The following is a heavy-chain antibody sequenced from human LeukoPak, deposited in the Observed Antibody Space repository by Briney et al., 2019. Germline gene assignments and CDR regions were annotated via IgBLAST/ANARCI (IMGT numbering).Heavy chain of an antibody. V-gene: IGHV4-4*02. Sequence: SETLSLTCTVSGGSISSSNWWSWVRQPPGKGLEWIGEIYHSGSTNYNPSLKSRVTISVDKSKNQFSLKLSSVTAADTAVYYCARDQDGDYWGAFDYWGQGTLVTVSS. CDR2: IYHSGST. CDR1: GGSISSSNW. CDR3: ARDQDGDYWGAFDY. D-gene: IGHD4-17*01. J-gene: IGHJ4*02.